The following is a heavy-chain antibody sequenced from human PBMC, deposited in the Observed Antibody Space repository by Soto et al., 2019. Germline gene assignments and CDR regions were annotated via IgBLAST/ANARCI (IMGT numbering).Heavy chain of an antibody. CDR2: IIPIFGTA. Sequence: ASVKVSCKASGGTFSSYAISWVRQAPGQGLEWMGGIIPIFGTANYAQKFQGRVTITADESTSTAYMELSSLRSEDTAVYYCARSGMTTVTPDYWGQGTLVTVSS. CDR3: ARSGMTTVTPDY. J-gene: IGHJ4*02. CDR1: GGTFSSYA. V-gene: IGHV1-69*13. D-gene: IGHD4-17*01.